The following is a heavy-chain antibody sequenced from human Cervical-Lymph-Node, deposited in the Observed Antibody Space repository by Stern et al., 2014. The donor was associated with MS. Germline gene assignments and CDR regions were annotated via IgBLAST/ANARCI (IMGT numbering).Heavy chain of an antibody. CDR1: GGTVSSHT. J-gene: IGHJ5*02. Sequence: QVQLVESGAEVMKPGSSVKVSCKASGGTVSSHTISWVRQAPGQGLEWVGGIIPIFGTQNYAQKFQGPVTITADNSKRTDYLALNSLRSDYTAVYYCAREVTMVGFDPWGQGTLVTVSS. CDR3: AREVTMVGFDP. CDR2: IIPIFGTQ. D-gene: IGHD3-10*02. V-gene: IGHV1-69*06.